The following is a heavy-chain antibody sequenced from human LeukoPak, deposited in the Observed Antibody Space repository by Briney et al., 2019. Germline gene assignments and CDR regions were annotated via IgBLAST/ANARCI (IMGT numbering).Heavy chain of an antibody. J-gene: IGHJ4*02. V-gene: IGHV3-74*01. D-gene: IGHD3-9*01. CDR3: ARLLTGWDY. CDR1: GFTFSSYW. Sequence: GGSLRLSCAATGFTFSSYWMHWVRQAPGKGLVWVSRINSDGSSTSYADSVKGRFNSLRDKDKNTLYLEMNSVRAEETAVYYFARLLTGWDYWGQGTLVTVSS. CDR2: INSDGSST.